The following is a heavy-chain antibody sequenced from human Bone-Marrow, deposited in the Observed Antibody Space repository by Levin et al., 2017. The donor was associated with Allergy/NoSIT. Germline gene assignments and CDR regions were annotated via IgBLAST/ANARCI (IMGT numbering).Heavy chain of an antibody. V-gene: IGHV1-2*02. CDR1: GYIFTDYY. J-gene: IGHJ4*02. D-gene: IGHD4-11*01. CDR2: IDPNSGGT. Sequence: ASVKVSCKASGYIFTDYYLHWVRQALGQGFEWMGWIDPNSGGTKYAQRFQGRVTMTRDTSISTAYMELTSLRSEDTAVYYCARDDITDYQYFDSWGQGSLVTVSS. CDR3: ARDDITDYQYFDS.